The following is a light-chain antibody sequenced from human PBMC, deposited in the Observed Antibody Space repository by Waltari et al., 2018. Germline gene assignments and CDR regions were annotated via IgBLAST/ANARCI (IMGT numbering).Light chain of an antibody. CDR1: SSDVGTYNY. V-gene: IGLV2-14*01. Sequence: QSALTQPASVSGSPGQSITISCPGTSSDVGTYNYVSWYQQHPGKAPKLMIYEVVNRPSGVSNRFSGSKSGNTASLTISGLQAEDEADYYCISYTSSATSVFGTGTKVTVL. CDR2: EVV. CDR3: ISYTSSATSV. J-gene: IGLJ1*01.